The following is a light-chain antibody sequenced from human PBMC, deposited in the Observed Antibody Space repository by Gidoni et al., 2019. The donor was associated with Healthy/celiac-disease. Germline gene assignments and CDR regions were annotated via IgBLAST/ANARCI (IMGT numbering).Light chain of an antibody. CDR2: SAS. J-gene: IGKJ4*01. Sequence: DIQRTQAPSSLSASVGDRVTITYRASQSISCYLNRYQQKPGQAPMLLIYSASSFQSGVPSRFSGCGSGSDFTLTIIRLQPDAFATCYCHQSYSPPPAFGGGTKVEIK. CDR1: QSISCY. V-gene: IGKV1-39*01. CDR3: HQSYSPPPA.